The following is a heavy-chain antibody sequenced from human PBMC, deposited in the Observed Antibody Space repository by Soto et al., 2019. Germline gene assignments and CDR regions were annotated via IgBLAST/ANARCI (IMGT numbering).Heavy chain of an antibody. D-gene: IGHD6-19*01. CDR2: IWYDGSNK. Sequence: QVQLVESGGGVVRPGRSLRLSCAASGFTFSSYGMHWVRQAPGKGLEWVAVIWYDGSNKYYADSVKGRFTISRDNSKNTLYLQMNSLRAEDTAVYYCAKTSSSGYIDYWGQGTLVTVSS. J-gene: IGHJ4*02. CDR3: AKTSSSGYIDY. CDR1: GFTFSSYG. V-gene: IGHV3-33*06.